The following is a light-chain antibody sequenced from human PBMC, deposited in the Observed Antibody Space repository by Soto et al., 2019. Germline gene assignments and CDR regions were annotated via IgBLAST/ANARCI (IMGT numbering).Light chain of an antibody. CDR1: SSDVGSYNL. Sequence: QSVLTQPASVSGSPGQSITISCTGTSSDVGSYNLVSWYQQHPGKAPKVMIYEGSKRPSGVSNRFSGSKSGNTASLTISGLQAEDEADYYCCSYAGSSSFVLGNGTKVNVL. CDR2: EGS. V-gene: IGLV2-23*01. J-gene: IGLJ1*01. CDR3: CSYAGSSSFV.